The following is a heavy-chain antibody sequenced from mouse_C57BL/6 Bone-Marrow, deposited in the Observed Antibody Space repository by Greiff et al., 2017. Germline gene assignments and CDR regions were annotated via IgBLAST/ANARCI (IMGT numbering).Heavy chain of an antibody. D-gene: IGHD1-1*01. J-gene: IGHJ3*01. CDR3: TRYGRGAY. CDR1: GYTFTSYW. CDR2: IYPGNSDT. Sequence: EVQVVESGTVLARPGASVKMSCKTSGYTFTSYWMHWVKQRPGQGLEWIGAIYPGNSDTSYNQKFKGKAKLTAVTSASTAYMELSSLTNEDSAVYYCTRYGRGAYWGQGTLVTVSA. V-gene: IGHV1-5*01.